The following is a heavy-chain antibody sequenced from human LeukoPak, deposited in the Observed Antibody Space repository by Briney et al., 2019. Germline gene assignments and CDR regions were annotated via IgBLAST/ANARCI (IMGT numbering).Heavy chain of an antibody. CDR3: ARVLRYSSSSGDAFDI. Sequence: GASVKVSCKASGYTFSSYGLNWVRQAPGHGLEWLGWISPYNGDTNYAQSLQGRVTMTRDTSTSTASMELRSLRSDDTAVYYCARVLRYSSSSGDAFDIWGQGTMVTVSS. V-gene: IGHV1-18*01. CDR1: GYTFSSYG. J-gene: IGHJ3*02. CDR2: ISPYNGDT. D-gene: IGHD6-6*01.